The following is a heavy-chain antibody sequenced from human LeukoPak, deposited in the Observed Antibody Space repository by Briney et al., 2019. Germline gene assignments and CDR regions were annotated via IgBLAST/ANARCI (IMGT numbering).Heavy chain of an antibody. D-gene: IGHD6-6*01. Sequence: KPSETLSLTCTVSGGSISNYYWSWIRQPPGKGLEWIGYIYYSGTTNYNPSLKSRVTISVDTSKNQFSLKLSSVTAADSAVYYCAGDRAYSSSSRYYYYYGMDVWGQGTTVTVSS. CDR1: GGSISNYY. CDR3: AGDRAYSSSSRYYYYYGMDV. V-gene: IGHV4-59*12. J-gene: IGHJ6*02. CDR2: IYYSGTT.